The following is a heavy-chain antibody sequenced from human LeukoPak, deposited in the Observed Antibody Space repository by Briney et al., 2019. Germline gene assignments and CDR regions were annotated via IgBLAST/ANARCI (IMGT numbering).Heavy chain of an antibody. CDR2: IYYSGST. J-gene: IGHJ4*02. V-gene: IGHV4-31*03. CDR3: ARDSRGYYGVLDY. CDR1: GGSISSGGYY. Sequence: SQTLSLTCTVSGGSISSGGYYWSWIRQHPGKGLEWIGYIYYSGSTYYNPSLKSRVTISVDTSKNQFSLELSSVTAADTAVYYCARDSRGYYGVLDYWGQGTLVTVSS. D-gene: IGHD3-22*01.